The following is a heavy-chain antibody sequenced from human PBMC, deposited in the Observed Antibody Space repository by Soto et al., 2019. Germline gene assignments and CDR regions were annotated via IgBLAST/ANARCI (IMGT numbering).Heavy chain of an antibody. CDR3: AREYYYGSGPLDY. J-gene: IGHJ4*02. Sequence: SVKVSCKASGGTFSSYAISWVRQAPGQGLEWMGGIIPIFGTANYAQKFQGRVTITADESTSTAYMELSSLRSEDTAVYYCAREYYYGSGPLDYWGQGTLVTVSS. CDR1: GGTFSSYA. D-gene: IGHD3-10*01. CDR2: IIPIFGTA. V-gene: IGHV1-69*13.